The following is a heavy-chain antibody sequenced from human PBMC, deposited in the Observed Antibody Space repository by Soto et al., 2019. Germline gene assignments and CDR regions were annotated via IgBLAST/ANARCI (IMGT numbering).Heavy chain of an antibody. V-gene: IGHV3-9*01. J-gene: IGHJ6*02. Sequence: PGGSLRLSCVASGLTFGDHGMHWVRQLPGSGLEWVSGISGDSGKRGHGASVKGRFTISRDNAKKSLYLQMNSLRPDDTAFYSCAKAKGGVWRVPTGGYYPYYGMDVWGQGTPVTVSS. CDR3: AKAKGGVWRVPTGGYYPYYGMDV. D-gene: IGHD3-22*01. CDR2: ISGDSGKR. CDR1: GLTFGDHG.